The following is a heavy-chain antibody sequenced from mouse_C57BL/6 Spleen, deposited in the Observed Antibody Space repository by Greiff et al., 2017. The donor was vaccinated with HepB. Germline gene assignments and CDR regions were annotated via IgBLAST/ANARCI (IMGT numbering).Heavy chain of an antibody. V-gene: IGHV5-15*01. CDR2: ISNLAYSI. D-gene: IGHD2-3*01. CDR1: GFTFSDYG. Sequence: EVKVVDSGGGLVQPGGSLKLSCAASGFTFSDYGMAWVRQAPRKGPEWVAFISNLAYSIYYADTVTGRFTISRENAKNTLYLEMSSLRSEDTAMYYCARHGDGYFYAMDYWGQGTSVTVSS. CDR3: ARHGDGYFYAMDY. J-gene: IGHJ4*01.